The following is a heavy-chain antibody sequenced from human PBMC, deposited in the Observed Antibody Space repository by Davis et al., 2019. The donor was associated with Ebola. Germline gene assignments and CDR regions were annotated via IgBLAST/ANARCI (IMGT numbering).Heavy chain of an antibody. CDR1: GDTVSSNSAA. J-gene: IGHJ5*02. D-gene: IGHD6-6*01. V-gene: IGHV6-1*01. Sequence: MPSETLSLTCGISGDTVSSNSAAWNWIRQSPSRGLEWLGRTYYRSKWYNDFAESVKSRIVINADTSKNQFSLQLNSVTPEDTAVYYCARVDSTLPNRPPTGWFDPWGQGTLVTVSS. CDR2: TYYRSKWYN. CDR3: ARVDSTLPNRPPTGWFDP.